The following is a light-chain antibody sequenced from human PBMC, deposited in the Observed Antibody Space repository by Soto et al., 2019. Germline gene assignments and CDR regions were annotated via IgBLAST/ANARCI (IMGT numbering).Light chain of an antibody. Sequence: IVLTQCPGTLSLSPGERATLSCRASQCFXSGHLAWYQQKAGQAPRLRXYAASSMATGSPDRFSGSGSGTDSTLTIVRLEPEDFAAYYCQQYGTAPRTFGQGTKVDI. CDR2: AAS. V-gene: IGKV3-20*01. CDR3: QQYGTAPRT. J-gene: IGKJ1*01. CDR1: QCFXSGH.